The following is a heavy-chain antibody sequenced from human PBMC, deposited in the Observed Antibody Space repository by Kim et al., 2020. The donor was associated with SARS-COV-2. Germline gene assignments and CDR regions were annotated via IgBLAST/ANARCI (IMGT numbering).Heavy chain of an antibody. V-gene: IGHV3-21*01. D-gene: IGHD2-2*01. CDR3: ARVVPAAKNYYGMDV. J-gene: IGHJ6*02. Sequence: GGSLRLSCAASGFTFSSYSMNWVRQAPGKGLEWVSSISSSSSYIYYADSVKGRFTISRDNAKNSLYLQMNSLRAEDTAVYYCARVVPAAKNYYGMDVWGQGTTVTVSS. CDR1: GFTFSSYS. CDR2: ISSSSSYI.